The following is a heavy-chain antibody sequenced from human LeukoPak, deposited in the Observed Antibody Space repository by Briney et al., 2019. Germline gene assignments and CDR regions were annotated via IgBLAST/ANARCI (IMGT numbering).Heavy chain of an antibody. D-gene: IGHD5-24*01. Sequence: SETLSLTCTVSGGSISSYYWSWIRQPPGKGLEWIGYTYYSGSTNYNPSLKSRVTISVDTSKNQFSLKLSSVTAADTAVYYCARARDGYNLDYWGQGTLVTVSS. V-gene: IGHV4-59*01. CDR1: GGSISSYY. CDR3: ARARDGYNLDY. CDR2: TYYSGST. J-gene: IGHJ4*02.